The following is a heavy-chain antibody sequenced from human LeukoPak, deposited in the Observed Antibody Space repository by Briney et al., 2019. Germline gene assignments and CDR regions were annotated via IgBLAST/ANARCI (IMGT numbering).Heavy chain of an antibody. CDR3: ARDAGTGTTGNYYYYMDV. CDR1: GGSISSYY. Sequence: SETPSLTCTVSGGSISSYYWSWIRQPAGKGLEWIGRIYTSGSTNYNPSLESRVTISVDKSKNQFSLKLSSVTAADTAVYYCARDAGTGTTGNYYYYMDVWGKGNPVSVSS. J-gene: IGHJ6*03. D-gene: IGHD1-7*01. CDR2: IYTSGST. V-gene: IGHV4-4*07.